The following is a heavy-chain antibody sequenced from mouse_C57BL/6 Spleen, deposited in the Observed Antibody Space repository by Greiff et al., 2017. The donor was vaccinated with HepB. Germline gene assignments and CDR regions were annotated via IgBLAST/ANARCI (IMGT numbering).Heavy chain of an antibody. Sequence: EVQLVESGGGLVKPGGSLKLSCAASGFTFSSYAMSWVRQTPEKRLEWVATISDGGSYTYYPDNVKGRFTISRDNAKNNRYLQMSHLKSEDTAMYYCARSEDDYGPWFAYWGQGTLVTVSA. CDR1: GFTFSSYA. CDR3: ARSEDDYGPWFAY. J-gene: IGHJ3*01. V-gene: IGHV5-4*01. D-gene: IGHD2-4*01. CDR2: ISDGGSYT.